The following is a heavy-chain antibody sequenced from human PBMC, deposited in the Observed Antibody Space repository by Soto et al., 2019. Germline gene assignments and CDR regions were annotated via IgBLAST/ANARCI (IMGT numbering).Heavy chain of an antibody. CDR2: ISAYNGNT. J-gene: IGHJ4*02. CDR3: ARHPGGYYDSSGYFSY. Sequence: GSVKVSCKASGYTFTSYGISWVRQAPGQGLEWMGWISAYNGNTNYAQKLQGRVTMTTDTSTSTAYMELRSLRSDDTAVYYCARHPGGYYDSSGYFSYWGQGTLVTVSS. V-gene: IGHV1-18*01. CDR1: GYTFTSYG. D-gene: IGHD3-22*01.